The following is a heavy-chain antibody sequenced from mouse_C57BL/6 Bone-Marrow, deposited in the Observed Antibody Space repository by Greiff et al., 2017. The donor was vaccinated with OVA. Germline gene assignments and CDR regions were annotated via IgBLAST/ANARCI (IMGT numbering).Heavy chain of an antibody. CDR1: VYTFTSYW. CDR3: AREGNWDHDLDY. D-gene: IGHD4-1*02. CDR2: IHPNSGST. V-gene: IGHV1-64*01. J-gene: IGHJ2*01. Sequence: QVQLKQPGAELVKPGASVKLSCKASVYTFTSYWMHWVKQRPGQGLEWIGMIHPNSGSTNYNEKFKSKATLTVDKSSSTAYMQLSSLTSEDSAVYYCAREGNWDHDLDYWGQGTTLTVSS.